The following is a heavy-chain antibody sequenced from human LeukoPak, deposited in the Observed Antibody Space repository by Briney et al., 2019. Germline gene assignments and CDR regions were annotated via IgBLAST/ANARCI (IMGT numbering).Heavy chain of an antibody. Sequence: SETLSLTCSVSGGSISSSDHYWSWIRQPPGKGLECVGYISYSGNTYYDPSLKRRISISMDTSKTQFSLRLTSVTAADTAVYFCARVIYDYVWGSSRPGYFDSWGQGILVTVSS. J-gene: IGHJ4*02. CDR2: ISYSGNT. CDR1: GGSISSSDHY. D-gene: IGHD3-16*02. V-gene: IGHV4-30-4*01. CDR3: ARVIYDYVWGSSRPGYFDS.